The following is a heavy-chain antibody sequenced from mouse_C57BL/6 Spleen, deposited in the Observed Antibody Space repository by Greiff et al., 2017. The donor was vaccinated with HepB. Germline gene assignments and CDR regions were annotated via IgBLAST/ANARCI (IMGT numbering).Heavy chain of an antibody. CDR3: AKNTLLTGKGAMDY. CDR2: IWRGGST. J-gene: IGHJ4*01. V-gene: IGHV2-5*01. Sequence: VKVVESGPGLVQPSQSLSITCTVSGFSLTSYGVHWVRQSPGKGLEWLGVIWRGGSTDYTAAFMSRLIITKDNSKSQVFFKMNSLQADDTAIYYCAKNTLLTGKGAMDYWGQGTSVTVSS. CDR1: GFSLTSYG. D-gene: IGHD4-1*01.